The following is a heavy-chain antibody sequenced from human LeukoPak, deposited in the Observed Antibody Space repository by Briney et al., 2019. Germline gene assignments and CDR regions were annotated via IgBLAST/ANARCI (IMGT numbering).Heavy chain of an antibody. V-gene: IGHV3-66*02. CDR3: ARTTRTWEDV. CDR1: GFTVSSNY. D-gene: IGHD1-14*01. Sequence: GGSLRLSCAASGFTVSSNYMSWVRQAPGKGLEWVSVIYSGGSTYYADSVKGRFTISRDNSKSTLYLQMNSLRAEDTAVYYCARTTRTWEDVWGKGTTVTVSS. J-gene: IGHJ6*04. CDR2: IYSGGST.